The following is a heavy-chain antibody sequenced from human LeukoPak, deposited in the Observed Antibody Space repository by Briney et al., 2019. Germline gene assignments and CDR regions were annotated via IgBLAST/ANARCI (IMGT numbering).Heavy chain of an antibody. CDR1: GFTFSSYW. V-gene: IGHV3-21*01. Sequence: PGGSLRLSCAASGFTFSSYWMHWVRQAPGKGLEWLSSITSSSSYIYYADSVKGRFTISRDNSKNTLYLQMNSLRAEDTAVYYCAKDPVLLWFGELEYWGQGTLVTVSS. D-gene: IGHD3-10*01. J-gene: IGHJ4*02. CDR3: AKDPVLLWFGELEY. CDR2: ITSSSSYI.